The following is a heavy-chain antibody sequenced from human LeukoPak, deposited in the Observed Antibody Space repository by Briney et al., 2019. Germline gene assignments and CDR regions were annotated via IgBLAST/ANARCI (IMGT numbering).Heavy chain of an antibody. J-gene: IGHJ4*02. CDR1: GVSFSGYY. V-gene: IGHV4-34*01. CDR2: INHSGST. Sequence: SETLSLTCAVYGVSFSGYYWSWIRQPPGKGLEWIGEINHSGSTNYNPSLKSRVTISVDTSKNQFSLKLSSVTAADTAVYYCARHRRYYYDSSGYYFFDYWGQGTLVTVSS. CDR3: ARHRRYYYDSSGYYFFDY. D-gene: IGHD3-22*01.